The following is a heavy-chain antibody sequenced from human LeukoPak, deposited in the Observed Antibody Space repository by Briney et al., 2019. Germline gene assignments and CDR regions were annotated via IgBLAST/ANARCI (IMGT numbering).Heavy chain of an antibody. Sequence: GGSLRLSCAASGFTFSTYTMTWVRQAPGKGLEWVSAVRYSGSDTYYTESVKGRFTVSRDNSKNTLYLQMNSLRADDSAIYYCAKGRISPDSWGQGTLVTVSS. D-gene: IGHD2/OR15-2a*01. CDR1: GFTFSTYT. CDR3: AKGRISPDS. V-gene: IGHV3-23*01. J-gene: IGHJ4*02. CDR2: VRYSGSDT.